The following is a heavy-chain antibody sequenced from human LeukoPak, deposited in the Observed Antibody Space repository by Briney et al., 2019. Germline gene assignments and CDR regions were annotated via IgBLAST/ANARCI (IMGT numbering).Heavy chain of an antibody. V-gene: IGHV5-51*01. CDR3: ARRKNYYFDY. CDR2: FYPDDSET. J-gene: IGHJ4*02. Sequence: HGESLKISCKGSGYSFTDYWIGWVRQMPGKGLEWMGIFYPDDSETRYNPSFQGQVTISADKSISTAYLQWSSLKASDTAMYYCARRKNYYFDYWGQGTLVTVSS. D-gene: IGHD1-7*01. CDR1: GYSFTDYW.